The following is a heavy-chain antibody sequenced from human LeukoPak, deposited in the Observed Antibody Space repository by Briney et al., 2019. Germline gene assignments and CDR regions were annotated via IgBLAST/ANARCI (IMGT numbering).Heavy chain of an antibody. D-gene: IGHD6-13*01. CDR2: ISAYNGNT. V-gene: IGHV1-18*01. J-gene: IGHJ2*01. CDR1: GYTFTSYG. Sequence: ASVKVSCKASGYTFTSYGISWVRQAPGQGLEWMGWISAYNGNTNYAQKLQGRVTMTTDTSTSTAYMELRSLRSDDTAVYYCARELGIAAAGTGPGADLWGRGTLVTVSS. CDR3: ARELGIAAAGTGPGADL.